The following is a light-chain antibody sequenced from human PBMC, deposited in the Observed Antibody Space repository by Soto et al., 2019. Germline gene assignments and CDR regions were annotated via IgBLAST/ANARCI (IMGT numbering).Light chain of an antibody. J-gene: IGLJ1*01. CDR2: DVS. CDR1: SSDVGAYNY. V-gene: IGLV2-14*01. Sequence: QCVLTQPASVSGSPGQSITISCTGTSSDVGAYNYDSWYQQYPGEAPKVIIYDVSHRPAGVSNRFSGSKSGNTASLTISGLQTQDEADYYCSSYTSATTYVFGTGTKVTVL. CDR3: SSYTSATTYV.